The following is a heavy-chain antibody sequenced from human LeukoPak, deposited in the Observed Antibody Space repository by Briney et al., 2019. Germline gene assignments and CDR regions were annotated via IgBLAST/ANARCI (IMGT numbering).Heavy chain of an antibody. J-gene: IGHJ4*02. CDR2: ISSSSSYK. CDR1: GFTFSSYS. CDR3: ARIGELNPLDY. V-gene: IGHV3-21*01. Sequence: PGGSLRLSCAASGFTFSSYSMNWVRQAPGKGLEWVSSISSSSSYKYYADSVKGRFTISRDNAKNSLYLQMNSLRAEDTAVYYCARIGELNPLDYWGQGTLVTVSS. D-gene: IGHD1-26*01.